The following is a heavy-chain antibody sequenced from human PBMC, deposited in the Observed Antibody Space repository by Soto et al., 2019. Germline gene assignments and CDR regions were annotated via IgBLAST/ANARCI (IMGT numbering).Heavy chain of an antibody. CDR1: GYTFTGYY. Sequence: GASVKVSCKASGYTFTGYYMHWVRQAPGQGLEWMGWINPNSGGTNYAQKFQGRVTMTRDTSISTAYMELSRLRSDDTAVYYCAREGYCSGGSTYYADSVKGRFTISRDNSKNTLYLQMNSLRAEDTAVYYCAKPPGIHYYGSGSPYNWFDPWGQGTLVTVSS. D-gene: IGHD2-15*01. V-gene: IGHV1-2*02. CDR2: INPNSGGT. CDR3: AREGYCSGGSTYYADSVKGRFTISRDNSKNTLYLQMNSLRAEDTAVYYCAKPPGIHYYGSGSPYNWFDP. J-gene: IGHJ5*02.